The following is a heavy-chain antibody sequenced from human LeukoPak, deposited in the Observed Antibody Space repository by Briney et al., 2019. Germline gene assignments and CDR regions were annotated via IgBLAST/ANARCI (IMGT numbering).Heavy chain of an antibody. CDR2: ISSSGSTI. J-gene: IGHJ6*03. V-gene: IGHV3-11*04. D-gene: IGHD5-12*01. Sequence: PGGSLRLSCAASGFTFSDYYMSWIRQAPGKGLEWVSYISSSGSTIYYADSVKGRFTISRDNAKNSLYLQMNSLRAEDTAVYYCARVIVATIMYYYYYMDVWGKGTTVTVSS. CDR1: GFTFSDYY. CDR3: ARVIVATIMYYYYYMDV.